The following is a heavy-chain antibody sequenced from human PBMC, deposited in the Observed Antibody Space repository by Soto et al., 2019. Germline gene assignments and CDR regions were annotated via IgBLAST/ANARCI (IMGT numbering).Heavy chain of an antibody. D-gene: IGHD1-26*01. CDR2: IRSDGDTT. V-gene: IGHV3-23*01. CDR1: GFTFSNYG. Sequence: EVQVLESGGGLVRPGGSLRLSCAASGFTFSNYGMNWVRQAPGKGLEWVSGIRSDGDTTYNSDSVKGRFIVSRDTFKNTVYLQMNSLRVEDSAVYYCAKGKGAGATPDGANCWGQGTLVTVSS. J-gene: IGHJ4*02. CDR3: AKGKGAGATPDGANC.